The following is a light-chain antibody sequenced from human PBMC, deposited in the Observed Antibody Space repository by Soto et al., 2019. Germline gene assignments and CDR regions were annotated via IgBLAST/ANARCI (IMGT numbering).Light chain of an antibody. Sequence: DIQMTQSPSTLSATVGDRVTITCRASQSISSWLAWYQQKPGKAPKLLIYKASSLESGVPSRFSGSGSGTEISLTIISLQPDDFATYYCQQYNSYPLTFGGGTKVDI. CDR2: KAS. CDR3: QQYNSYPLT. V-gene: IGKV1-5*03. CDR1: QSISSW. J-gene: IGKJ4*01.